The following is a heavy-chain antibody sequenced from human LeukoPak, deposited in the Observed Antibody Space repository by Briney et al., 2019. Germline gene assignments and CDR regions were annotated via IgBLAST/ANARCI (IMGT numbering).Heavy chain of an antibody. V-gene: IGHV3-74*01. CDR3: ARGLGSYAYSDAFDI. J-gene: IGHJ3*02. CDR2: INSDGSST. Sequence: HTGGSLRLSCAASGFTFSSYWMHWVRQAPGKGLVWVSRINSDGSSTSYADSVKGRFTISRDNAKNSLYLQMNSLRAEDTAVYYCARGLGSYAYSDAFDIWGQGTMVTVSS. D-gene: IGHD5-18*01. CDR1: GFTFSSYW.